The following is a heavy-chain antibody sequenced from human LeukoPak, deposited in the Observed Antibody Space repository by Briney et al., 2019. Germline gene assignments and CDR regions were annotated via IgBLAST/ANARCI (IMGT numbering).Heavy chain of an antibody. J-gene: IGHJ2*01. D-gene: IGHD2-8*01. V-gene: IGHV3-64*01. CDR3: VKWTNYYFAL. Sequence: GGSLRLSCVVSGCSLSSHGMHWVRQAPGKGLEDVSAISSNGISTFYANSVKGRFTVSRDDSKNAVYLQMGSLRAEDMAVYYCVKWTNYYFALWGRGTLVTVSS. CDR2: ISSNGIST. CDR1: GCSLSSHG.